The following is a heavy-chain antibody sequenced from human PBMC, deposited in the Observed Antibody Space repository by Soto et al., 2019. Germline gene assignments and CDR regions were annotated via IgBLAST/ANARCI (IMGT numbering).Heavy chain of an antibody. J-gene: IGHJ1*01. Sequence: SETLSLTCTVSGGSISGYFWSWIRQPPGKGLEWIGYLFFSGSPIYNPSLESRVTISGDTSKNQFSLTLSSVTAADTAVYFCARALHYHDAVVYPGYFQYWGQGTLVTVSP. D-gene: IGHD3-22*01. CDR2: LFFSGSP. V-gene: IGHV4-59*08. CDR3: ARALHYHDAVVYPGYFQY. CDR1: GGSISGYF.